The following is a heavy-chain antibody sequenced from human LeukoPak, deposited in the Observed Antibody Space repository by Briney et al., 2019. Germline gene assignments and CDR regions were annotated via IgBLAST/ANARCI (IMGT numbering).Heavy chain of an antibody. J-gene: IGHJ4*02. D-gene: IGHD3-22*01. Sequence: GESLKISCRGSGFNFANYWIGWVRQTPGKGLEGVGLIWPGDSGTRYRPPFQGQVILSSDKSINSAYLQWSSLRASDTAIYYCVRLIHYDNTNYYRHFDFWGQGTLVTVSS. V-gene: IGHV5-51*01. CDR3: VRLIHYDNTNYYRHFDF. CDR2: IWPGDSGT. CDR1: GFNFANYW.